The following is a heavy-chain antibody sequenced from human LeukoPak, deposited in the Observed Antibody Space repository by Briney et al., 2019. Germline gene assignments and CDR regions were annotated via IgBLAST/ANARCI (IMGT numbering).Heavy chain of an antibody. CDR2: ISGSGGST. V-gene: IGHV3-23*01. CDR3: AKFGDSSSYYYTAKFDF. Sequence: GGPLRLSCAASGFTFNTYAMSWVRQAPGKGLEWVSDISGSGGSTYYADSVKGRFTISRDNSKNTLYLQMNSLRAEDTAVYYCAKFGDSSSYYYTAKFDFWGQGTLVSVSS. CDR1: GFTFNTYA. J-gene: IGHJ4*02. D-gene: IGHD3-22*01.